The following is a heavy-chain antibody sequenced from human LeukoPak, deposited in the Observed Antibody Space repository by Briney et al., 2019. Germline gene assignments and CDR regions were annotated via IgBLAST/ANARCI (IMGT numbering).Heavy chain of an antibody. D-gene: IGHD2-2*01. J-gene: IGHJ4*02. CDR2: INPSGGST. V-gene: IGHV1-46*01. Sequence: ASVKVSCKASGYTFTSYYMHWVRQAPGQGLEWMGIINPSGGSTSYAQKFQGRVTMTRDTSTSTVYMELSSLRSEDTAVYYCARECSSTSCYRDFDYWGQGTLVTVSP. CDR1: GYTFTSYY. CDR3: ARECSSTSCYRDFDY.